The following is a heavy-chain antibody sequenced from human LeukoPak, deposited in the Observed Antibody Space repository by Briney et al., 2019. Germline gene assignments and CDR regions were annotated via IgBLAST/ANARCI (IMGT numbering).Heavy chain of an antibody. D-gene: IGHD1-26*01. V-gene: IGHV4-34*01. CDR2: INHGGST. Sequence: SETLSLTCAVSGGSFSGHYWNWIRQPPGKGLEWIGEINHGGSTNYNPSLKSRVTISVDTSKNQFSLKLSSVTAADTAVYYCARDPSGSYYEGYYFDYWGQGTLVTVSS. CDR1: GGSFSGHY. J-gene: IGHJ4*02. CDR3: ARDPSGSYYEGYYFDY.